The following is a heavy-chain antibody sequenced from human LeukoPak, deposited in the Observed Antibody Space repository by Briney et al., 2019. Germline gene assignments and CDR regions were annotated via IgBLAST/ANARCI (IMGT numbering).Heavy chain of an antibody. D-gene: IGHD1-7*01. CDR3: AKVNWNYVAHYYYGMDV. CDR2: ISGNGVNT. Sequence: GGSLRLSCAASGFTFSSYGMNSVRQAPGKGLEWDSSISGNGVNTYYADSVKGRFTISRDNSKNTLSLQMNSLRAEDTAVYFCAKVNWNYVAHYYYGMDVWGQGTTVTVSS. V-gene: IGHV3-23*01. J-gene: IGHJ6*02. CDR1: GFTFSSYG.